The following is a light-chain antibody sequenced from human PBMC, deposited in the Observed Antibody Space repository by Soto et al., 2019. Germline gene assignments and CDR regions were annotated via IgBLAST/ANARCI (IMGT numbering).Light chain of an antibody. Sequence: QSVLTQPASVSGSPGQSITISCTGSGSDVGSHNLVSWYQQHPGKAPKLMIYDVIKRPSGISDRFSGSKSGNTASLTISGLKAEDEADYFCCSYAGSANWMFGGGTKLTVL. CDR3: CSYAGSANWM. CDR1: GSDVGSHNL. V-gene: IGLV2-23*02. CDR2: DVI. J-gene: IGLJ3*02.